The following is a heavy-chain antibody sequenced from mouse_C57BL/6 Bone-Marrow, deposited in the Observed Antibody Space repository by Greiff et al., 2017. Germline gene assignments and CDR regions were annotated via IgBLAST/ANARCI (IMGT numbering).Heavy chain of an antibody. J-gene: IGHJ3*01. CDR1: GYAFSSSW. CDR2: IYPGDGDT. D-gene: IGHD4-1*01. V-gene: IGHV1-82*01. Sequence: QVQLQQSGPELVKPGASVKISCKASGYAFSSSWMNWVKQRPGKGLEWIGRIYPGDGDTNYNGKFKGKATLTADKSSSTAYMQLSSLTSEDSAVYVCARGRTDWDEFAYWGQGTLVTVSA. CDR3: ARGRTDWDEFAY.